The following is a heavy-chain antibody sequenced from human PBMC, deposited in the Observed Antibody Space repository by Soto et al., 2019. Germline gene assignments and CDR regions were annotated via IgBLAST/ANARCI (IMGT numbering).Heavy chain of an antibody. J-gene: IGHJ6*02. CDR1: GFTFSSYG. Sequence: QPGGSLRLSCAASGFTFSSYGMHWVRQAPGKGLEWVAVIWYDGSNKYYADSVKGRFTISRDNSKNTLYLQMNSLRAEDTAVYYCARTGTVVVPAAIPSPDINYYGMDVWGQGTTVTVSS. D-gene: IGHD2-2*02. CDR2: IWYDGSNK. V-gene: IGHV3-33*01. CDR3: ARTGTVVVPAAIPSPDINYYGMDV.